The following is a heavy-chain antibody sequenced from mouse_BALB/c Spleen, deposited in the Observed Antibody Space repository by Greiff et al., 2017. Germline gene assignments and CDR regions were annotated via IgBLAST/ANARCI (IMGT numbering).Heavy chain of an antibody. CDR3: ARKGLRYYFDY. Sequence: EVQLVESGPGLVKPSQSLSLTCTVTGYSITSDYAWNWLRQFPGNKLEWMGYISYSGSTSYNPSLKSRISITRDTSKNQFFLQLNSVTTEDTATYYCARKGLRYYFDYWGQGTTLTVSS. CDR2: ISYSGST. CDR1: GYSITSDYA. D-gene: IGHD1-1*01. J-gene: IGHJ2*01. V-gene: IGHV3-2*02.